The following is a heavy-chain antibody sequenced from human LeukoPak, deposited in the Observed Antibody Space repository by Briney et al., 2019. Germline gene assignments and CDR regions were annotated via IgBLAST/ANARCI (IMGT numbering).Heavy chain of an antibody. CDR1: GGSISSYH. V-gene: IGHV4-4*07. Sequence: SETLSLTCTVSGGSISSYHWSWIREPAGKGLEWVGRIYSSGSTKYNPSLKSRVTMSVDTSKNQFSLKLSSVTAADTAVYCCARVTDSSGWYALDYWGQGTLVTVSS. CDR3: ARVTDSSGWYALDY. J-gene: IGHJ4*02. CDR2: IYSSGST. D-gene: IGHD6-19*01.